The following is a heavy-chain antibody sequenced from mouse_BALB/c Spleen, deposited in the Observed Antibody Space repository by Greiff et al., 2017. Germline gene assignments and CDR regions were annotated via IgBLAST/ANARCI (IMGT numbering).Heavy chain of an antibody. D-gene: IGHD2-1*01. J-gene: IGHJ3*01. V-gene: IGHV3-6*02. Sequence: EVQLVESGPGLVKPSQSLSLTCSVTGYSITSGYYWNWIRQFPGNKLEWMGYISYDGSNNYNPSLKNRISITRDTSKNQFFLKLNSVTTEDTATYYCASIYGNFPWFAYWGQGTLVTVSA. CDR2: ISYDGSN. CDR1: GYSITSGYY. CDR3: ASIYGNFPWFAY.